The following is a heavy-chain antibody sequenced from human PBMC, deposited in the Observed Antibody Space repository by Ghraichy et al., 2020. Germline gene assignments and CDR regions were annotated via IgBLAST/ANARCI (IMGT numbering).Heavy chain of an antibody. D-gene: IGHD6-19*01. J-gene: IGHJ3*02. CDR3: ARGVQWLVEAGAFDI. CDR2: IYYSGTT. V-gene: IGHV4-59*01. Sequence: SETLSLTCTVSGGSISTYYWSWIRQPPGKGLEWIAYIYYSGTTNYNPSLKSRVTISVDTSNNHFSLKLTSVTAADTALYYCARGVQWLVEAGAFDIWGQGTMVIVSS. CDR1: GGSISTYY.